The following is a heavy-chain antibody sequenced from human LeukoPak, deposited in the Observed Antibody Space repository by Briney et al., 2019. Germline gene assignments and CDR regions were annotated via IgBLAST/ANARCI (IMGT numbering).Heavy chain of an antibody. D-gene: IGHD2/OR15-2a*01. J-gene: IGHJ4*02. V-gene: IGHV3-30-3*01. CDR3: ARDLSEKYSSDY. Sequence: PGGSLRLSCAASGFTFSRYAMHWARQAPGKGLEWVTFISFNGDTTYYADSVKGRFTISRDNSKRMVYLQMNSLRAEDTDVYYCARDLSEKYSSDYWGQGTLVTVSS. CDR2: ISFNGDTT. CDR1: GFTFSRYA.